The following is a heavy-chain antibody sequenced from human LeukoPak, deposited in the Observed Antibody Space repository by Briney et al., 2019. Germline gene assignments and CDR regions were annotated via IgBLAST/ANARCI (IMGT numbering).Heavy chain of an antibody. Sequence: PGGSLRLSCAASGFTFSDYYMSWIRQAPGKGLEWVAYISSGGSPTYYLDSVKGRFTTSRDNAKNSLYLQLHSLRAEDTAVYYCAKARVGATTHPFDYWGQGTLVTVSS. D-gene: IGHD1-26*01. CDR3: AKARVGATTHPFDY. V-gene: IGHV3-11*04. J-gene: IGHJ4*02. CDR1: GFTFSDYY. CDR2: ISSGGSPT.